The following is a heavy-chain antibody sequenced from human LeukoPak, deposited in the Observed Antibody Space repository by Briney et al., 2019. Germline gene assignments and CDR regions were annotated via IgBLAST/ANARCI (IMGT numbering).Heavy chain of an antibody. CDR1: GFTFTSHW. CDR2: MNLDGSEK. V-gene: IGHV3-7*01. J-gene: IGHJ4*02. Sequence: GGSLRLSCAASGFTFTSHWMSWVRQAPGKGLEWVARMNLDGSEKYYVDSVKGRFTISRDNAQTSLYLEMNSLRAEDTAVYYCARDATYCTNGVCYTRFDYWGQGTLVTVSS. CDR3: ARDATYCTNGVCYTRFDY. D-gene: IGHD2-8*01.